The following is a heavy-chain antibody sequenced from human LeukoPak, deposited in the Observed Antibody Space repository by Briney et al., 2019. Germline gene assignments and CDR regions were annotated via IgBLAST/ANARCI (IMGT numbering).Heavy chain of an antibody. CDR2: IYYSGST. CDR3: ARRRKRRPAYYYDSSGYSGFDY. Sequence: SETLSLTCTVSGGSISSSSYYWGWIRQPPGKGLEWIGRIYYSGSTYYNPSLKSRVTISVDTSKNQFSLKLSSVTAADTAVYYCARRRKRRPAYYYDSSGYSGFDYWGQGTLVTVSS. D-gene: IGHD3-22*01. J-gene: IGHJ4*02. CDR1: GGSISSSSYY. V-gene: IGHV4-39*01.